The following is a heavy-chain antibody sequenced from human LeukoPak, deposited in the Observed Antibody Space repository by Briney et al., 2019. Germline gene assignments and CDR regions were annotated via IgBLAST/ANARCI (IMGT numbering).Heavy chain of an antibody. J-gene: IGHJ4*02. CDR1: GYTFTGYY. CDR2: INPNSGGT. V-gene: IGHV1-2*02. Sequence: ASVTVSCKASGYTFTGYYMHWVRQAPGQGLEWMGWINPNSGGTNYAQKFQGRVTMTRDTSISTAYMELSRLRSDDTAVYYCARYPSSYSSAFDYWGQGTLVTVSS. CDR3: ARYPSSYSSAFDY. D-gene: IGHD6-19*01.